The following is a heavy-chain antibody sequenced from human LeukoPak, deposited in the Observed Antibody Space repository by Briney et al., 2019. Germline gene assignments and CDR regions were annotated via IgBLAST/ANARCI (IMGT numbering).Heavy chain of an antibody. D-gene: IGHD3-3*01. CDR3: ASGTYYDFWSGYRLDY. Sequence: SVKVSCKASGGTFSSYTISWVRQAPGQGLEWMGRIIPILGIANYAQKFQGRVTITADKSTSAAYMELSSLRSEDTAVYYCASGTYYDFWSGYRLDYWGQGTLVTVSS. J-gene: IGHJ4*02. V-gene: IGHV1-69*02. CDR2: IIPILGIA. CDR1: GGTFSSYT.